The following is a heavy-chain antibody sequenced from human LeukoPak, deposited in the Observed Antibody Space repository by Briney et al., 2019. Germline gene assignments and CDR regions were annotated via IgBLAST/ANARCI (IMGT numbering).Heavy chain of an antibody. Sequence: GGSLRLSCVVSGLTVSSNYMSWVRQAPGKGLEWVSVIYSGGTTNYAGSVKGRFLVYRDNSKNTLYLQMNSLRAEDTAVYYCASKLTTGYWGQGTLVTVSS. J-gene: IGHJ4*02. CDR3: ASKLTTGY. V-gene: IGHV3-66*01. D-gene: IGHD4-17*01. CDR2: IYSGGTT. CDR1: GLTVSSNY.